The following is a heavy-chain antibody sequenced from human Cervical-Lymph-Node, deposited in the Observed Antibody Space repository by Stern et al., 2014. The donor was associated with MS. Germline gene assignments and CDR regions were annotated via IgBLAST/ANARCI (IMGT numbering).Heavy chain of an antibody. CDR1: GFSLSNSG. V-gene: IGHV3-30*03. Sequence: QLVQSGGGVVQPGRSLTLSCAASGFSLSNSGMHWVRQAPGKGLEWVAAMSFVGGNKKYGDSVNGRFSISRDMANNTLFLQMNSLRPEDTAVYYCMGVGDAMHVWGQGTTVIVSS. CDR3: MGVGDAMHV. J-gene: IGHJ6*02. CDR2: MSFVGGNK.